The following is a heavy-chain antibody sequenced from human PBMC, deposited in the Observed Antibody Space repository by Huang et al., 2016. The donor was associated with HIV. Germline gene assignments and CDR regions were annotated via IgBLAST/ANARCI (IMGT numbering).Heavy chain of an antibody. CDR3: ARGIRYFGVVAYFDY. V-gene: IGHV3-48*02. D-gene: IGHD3-3*01. J-gene: IGHJ4*02. CDR1: GFPFSSSS. CDR2: ISSSSSTI. Sequence: EVQLVESGGGLVQPGGSLRLSCAASGFPFSSSSMNWVRQAPGKGLDWVSYISSSSSTIYYADSVKGRFTISRDNAKNSLFLQMNSLRDEDTAVYYCARGIRYFGVVAYFDYWGQGALVTVSS.